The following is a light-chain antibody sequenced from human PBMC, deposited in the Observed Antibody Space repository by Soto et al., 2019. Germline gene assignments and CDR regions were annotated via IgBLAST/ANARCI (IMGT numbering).Light chain of an antibody. V-gene: IGKV3-11*01. Sequence: EIVLTQSPATLSSFPGDRVTLSCRASQAVNTRLALYQHKPGQAARLLIYLASNRAAGVPARFSGSGSGTDFTLTISDVEPEDFAVYYCHQRQSWPRTFGQGTTVDIK. CDR3: HQRQSWPRT. CDR1: QAVNTR. J-gene: IGKJ1*01. CDR2: LAS.